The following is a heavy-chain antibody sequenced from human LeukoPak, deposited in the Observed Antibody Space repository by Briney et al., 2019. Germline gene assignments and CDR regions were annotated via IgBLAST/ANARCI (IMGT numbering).Heavy chain of an antibody. Sequence: SVNVSCMASGYTFTSYDINWVRQATGQRLEWMGWMNPNSGNTGYAQKFQGRATMTRNTSIITAYMELSSLRSEDTAVYYCARITIFGVDPARGEGYYYYYGMDVWGQGTTVTVSS. CDR1: GYTFTSYD. D-gene: IGHD3-3*01. CDR2: MNPNSGNT. CDR3: ARITIFGVDPARGEGYYYYYGMDV. V-gene: IGHV1-8*01. J-gene: IGHJ6*02.